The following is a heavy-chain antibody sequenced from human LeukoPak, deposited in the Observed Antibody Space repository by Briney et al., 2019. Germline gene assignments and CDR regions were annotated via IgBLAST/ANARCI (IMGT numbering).Heavy chain of an antibody. CDR2: IYYSGSA. J-gene: IGHJ6*03. CDR1: GGSISSYF. CDR3: ARTSKGYCSSTSCYRQDYYYYYMDV. D-gene: IGHD2-2*02. Sequence: PSETLSLTCTVSGGSISSYFWSWIRQPPGKGLEWIGYIYYSGSANYNPSLKSRVTISVDTSKNQFSLKLSSVTAADTAVYYCARTSKGYCSSTSCYRQDYYYYYMDVWGKGTTVTVSS. V-gene: IGHV4-59*08.